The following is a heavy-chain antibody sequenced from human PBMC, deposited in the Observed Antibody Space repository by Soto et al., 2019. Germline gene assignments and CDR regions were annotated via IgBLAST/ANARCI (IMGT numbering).Heavy chain of an antibody. CDR1: GYSFGNYW. J-gene: IGHJ6*02. V-gene: IGHV5-10-1*01. D-gene: IGHD2-15*01. CDR2: FSPTDSYT. Sequence: PGEFLKISWKGSGYSFGNYWISRVPQMPGKGLEWMGRFSPTDSYTDYNPSFQGHVTISGDKSINTAYVQWSSLRASDTAMYFCARHPYIGGFDVWGQGTTVTVSS. CDR3: ARHPYIGGFDV.